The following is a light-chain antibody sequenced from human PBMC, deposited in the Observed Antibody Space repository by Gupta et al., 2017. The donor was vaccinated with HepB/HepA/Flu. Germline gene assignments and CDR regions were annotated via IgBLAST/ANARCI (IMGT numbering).Light chain of an antibody. CDR2: GAS. J-gene: IGKJ2*01. V-gene: IGKV3-20*01. CDR1: QSVSSSY. Sequence: EIVLTQSPGTLSLSPGERATLSCRASQSVSSSYLAWYQQKPGQAPRLLIYGASSRATGIPDRFSGSGSGTDFTLTISRLEPEDFAVYYCQHYGSSRRTFGQGTRLEMK. CDR3: QHYGSSRRT.